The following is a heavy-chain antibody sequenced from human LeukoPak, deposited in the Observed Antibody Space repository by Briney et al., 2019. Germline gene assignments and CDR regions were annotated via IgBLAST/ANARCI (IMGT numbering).Heavy chain of an antibody. CDR2: IYYSGST. J-gene: IGHJ4*02. CDR3: ARNSEALDY. CDR1: GGSISSSSYY. Sequence: SETLFLTCTVSGGSISSSSYYWGWIRQPPGKGLEWIGSIYYSGSTYYNPSLKSRVTISVDTSKNQFSLKLSSVTAADTAVYYCARNSEALDYWGQGTLVTVSS. D-gene: IGHD1-26*01. V-gene: IGHV4-39*01.